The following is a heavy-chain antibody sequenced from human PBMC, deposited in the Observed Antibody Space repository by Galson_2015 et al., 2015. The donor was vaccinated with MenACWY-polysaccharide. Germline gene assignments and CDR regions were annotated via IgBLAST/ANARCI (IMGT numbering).Heavy chain of an antibody. V-gene: IGHV3-30*18. CDR3: AKANSGGICTSGWACWFDS. D-gene: IGHD2-15*01. Sequence: SLRLSCAASGFTFSNYGMHWVRQAPGKGLEWVAFISTGGSDKYYADSVRGRFTISRDDSKNTLHLQMNSLRAEDTAIYYCAKANSGGICTSGWACWFDSWGQGSLVTVSS. CDR1: GFTFSNYG. J-gene: IGHJ5*01. CDR2: ISTGGSDK.